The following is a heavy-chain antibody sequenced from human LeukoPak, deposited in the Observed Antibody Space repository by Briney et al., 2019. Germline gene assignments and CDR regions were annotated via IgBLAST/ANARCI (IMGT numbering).Heavy chain of an antibody. CDR1: GFTFSSYD. CDR2: IGYTGHT. CDR3: TTGAEGWNY. D-gene: IGHD7-27*01. Sequence: GGSLRLSCAASGFTFSSYDMHWVRQVTGKGLEWVSGIGYTGHTYYSGSVKGRFTISRENAKNSLYLQMNDPTAGDTAVYYCTTGAEGWNYWGQGTLVTVSS. V-gene: IGHV3-13*01. J-gene: IGHJ4*02.